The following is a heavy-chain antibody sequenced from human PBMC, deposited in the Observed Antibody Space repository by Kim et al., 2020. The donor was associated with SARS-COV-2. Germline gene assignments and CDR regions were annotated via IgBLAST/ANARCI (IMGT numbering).Heavy chain of an antibody. J-gene: IGHJ6*02. D-gene: IGHD3-10*01. CDR2: INTNTGNP. V-gene: IGHV7-4-1*02. Sequence: ASVKVSCKASGYTFTSYAMNWVRQAPGQGLEWMGWINTNTGNPTYAQGFTGRFVFSLDTSVSTAYLQISSLKAEDTAVYYCARDRYYYGSGSYYQARVITMDVWGQGTTVTVSS. CDR3: ARDRYYYGSGSYYQARVITMDV. CDR1: GYTFTSYA.